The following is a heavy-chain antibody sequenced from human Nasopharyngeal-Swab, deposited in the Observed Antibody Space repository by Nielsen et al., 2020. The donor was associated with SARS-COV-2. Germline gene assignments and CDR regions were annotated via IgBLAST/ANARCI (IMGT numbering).Heavy chain of an antibody. D-gene: IGHD3-3*01. Sequence: WIRQPPVKGLEWIGYIYYSGSTNYNPSLKSRVTISVDTSKNQFSLKLSSVTAADTAVYYCARGGRGIFGVVTNFDYWGQGTLVTVSS. J-gene: IGHJ4*02. CDR3: ARGGRGIFGVVTNFDY. CDR2: IYYSGST. V-gene: IGHV4-59*01.